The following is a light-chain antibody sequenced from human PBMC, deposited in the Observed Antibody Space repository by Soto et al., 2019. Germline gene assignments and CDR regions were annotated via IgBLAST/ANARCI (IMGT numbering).Light chain of an antibody. CDR1: SSNIGGNS. CDR2: DDD. Sequence: QSVLTQPPSVSAAPGQKVTISCSGSSSNIGGNSVSWYQQLPGTAPKLLIYDDDKRPSGIPDRFSGSKSGTSATLGITGFRTGDEADYYCGSWDSSLSAYVFATGTKVTV. CDR3: GSWDSSLSAYV. V-gene: IGLV1-51*01. J-gene: IGLJ1*01.